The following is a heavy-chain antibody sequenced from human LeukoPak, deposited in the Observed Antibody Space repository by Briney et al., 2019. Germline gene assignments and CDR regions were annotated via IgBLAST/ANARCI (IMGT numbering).Heavy chain of an antibody. CDR2: INHSGST. Sequence: PSETLSLTCAVYGGSFSGYYWSWIRQPPGKGLEWIGEINHSGSTSYNPSLKSRVTISVDTSKNQFSLKLSSVTAADTAVYYCARGPTTVTKAGSAFDIWGQGTMVTVSS. CDR1: GGSFSGYY. CDR3: ARGPTTVTKAGSAFDI. D-gene: IGHD4-11*01. V-gene: IGHV4-34*01. J-gene: IGHJ3*02.